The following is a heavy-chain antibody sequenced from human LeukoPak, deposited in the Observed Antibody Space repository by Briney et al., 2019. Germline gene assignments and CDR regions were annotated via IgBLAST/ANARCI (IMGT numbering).Heavy chain of an antibody. CDR2: IYYSGST. V-gene: IGHV4-59*12. D-gene: IGHD3-22*01. J-gene: IGHJ4*02. CDR1: GGSISSYY. Sequence: PSETLSLTCTVSGGSISSYYWSWIRQPPGKGLEWIGYIYYSGSTNYNPSLKSRVAISVDTSKNQFSLKLSSVTAADTAVYYCASSRPNYLTYYYDSSGYYYVYWGQGTLVTVSS. CDR3: ASSRPNYLTYYYDSSGYYYVY.